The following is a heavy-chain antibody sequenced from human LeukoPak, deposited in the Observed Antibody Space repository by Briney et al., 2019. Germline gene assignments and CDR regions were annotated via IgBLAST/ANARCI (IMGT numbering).Heavy chain of an antibody. J-gene: IGHJ4*02. CDR3: AKDRGFGEYFPFFY. V-gene: IGHV3-23*01. Sequence: GGSLRLSCSASGFTFSSYGMHWGRQTPEKGLEWVSAISGSGGSTYYADSVKGRFTISRDNSKNTLYLQMNSLRAEDTAVYYCAKDRGFGEYFPFFYWGQGTLATVSS. CDR1: GFTFSSYG. D-gene: IGHD3-10*01. CDR2: ISGSGGST.